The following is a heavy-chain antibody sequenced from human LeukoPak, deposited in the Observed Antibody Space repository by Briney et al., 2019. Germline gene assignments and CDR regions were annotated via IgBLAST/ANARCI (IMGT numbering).Heavy chain of an antibody. D-gene: IGHD4-23*01. CDR1: GGSISSGDNS. Sequence: LQTLSLTCTVSGGSISSGDNSWSWIRQPPGKGLEWIGYIFYTGNTYYNPSLKSRVIISVDTSKNQFSLKLSSVTAADTAVYYCSRDSYTVVTPGSWLDPWGPGALVTVSS. J-gene: IGHJ5*02. CDR3: SRDSYTVVTPGSWLDP. V-gene: IGHV4-30-4*01. CDR2: IFYTGNT.